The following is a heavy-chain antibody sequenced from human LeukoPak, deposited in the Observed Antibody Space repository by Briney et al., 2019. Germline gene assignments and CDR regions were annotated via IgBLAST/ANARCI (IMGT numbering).Heavy chain of an antibody. J-gene: IGHJ4*02. D-gene: IGHD5-18*01. V-gene: IGHV3-23*01. CDR1: GFTFSTYV. CDR2: IGGSGGSP. CDR3: AKGGIGSSSGLDY. Sequence: GSLRLSCAASGFTFSTYVMTWVRQAPGKGLEWVSSIGGSGGSPYHRNSVKGRFSISRDNSKNTLYLQMNSLRDEDTAVYYCAKGGIGSSSGLDYWGQGTLVTVSS.